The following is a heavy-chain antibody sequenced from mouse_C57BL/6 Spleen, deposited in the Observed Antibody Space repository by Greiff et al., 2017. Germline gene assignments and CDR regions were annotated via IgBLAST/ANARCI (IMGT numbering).Heavy chain of an antibody. V-gene: IGHV1-53*01. CDR2: INPSNGGT. J-gene: IGHJ4*01. CDR1: GYTFTSYW. Sequence: QVQLQQPGTELVKPGASVKLSCKASGYTFTSYWMHWVKQRPGQGLAWIGNINPSNGGTNYNEKFKSKATLTVDKSSSTAYMQLSSLTSEDSAVYYCARRGICDGSYYYAMDYWGQGTSVTVSS. CDR3: ARRGICDGSYYYAMDY. D-gene: IGHD2-3*01.